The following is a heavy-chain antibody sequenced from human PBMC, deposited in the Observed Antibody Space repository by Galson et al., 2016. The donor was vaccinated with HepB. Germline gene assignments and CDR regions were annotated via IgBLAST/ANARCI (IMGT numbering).Heavy chain of an antibody. Sequence: SETLSLTCKVSGASISGSYWSWIRQSPGRGLEYIGHLNSGGSTQYSPSLKSRVTISVDKSKNQLSLRGTSVTAADAALYYCARMVPYYFDLWGQGTVVAVSS. J-gene: IGHJ4*02. V-gene: IGHV4-59*01. CDR2: LNSGGST. CDR1: GASISGSY. D-gene: IGHD3-10*01. CDR3: ARMVPYYFDL.